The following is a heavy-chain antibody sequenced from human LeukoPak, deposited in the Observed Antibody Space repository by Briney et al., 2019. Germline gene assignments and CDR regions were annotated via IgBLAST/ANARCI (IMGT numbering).Heavy chain of an antibody. CDR1: GFTFSSYN. D-gene: IGHD1-26*01. J-gene: IGHJ6*03. Sequence: GGSLRLSCAASGFTFSSYNMNWVRQAPGKGLEWVSSITSGSSYIYYADSVKGRFTISRDNAKNSLFLQMNSLRAEDTAVYYCARDPYSGSYGNYYYYFMDVWGKGTTVTISS. V-gene: IGHV3-21*01. CDR3: ARDPYSGSYGNYYYYFMDV. CDR2: ITSGSSYI.